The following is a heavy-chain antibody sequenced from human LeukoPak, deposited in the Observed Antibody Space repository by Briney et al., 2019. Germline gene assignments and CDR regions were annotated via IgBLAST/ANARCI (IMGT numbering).Heavy chain of an antibody. Sequence: ASVRVSCKASGYTFTIYYMHWVRHAPGQGLEWMGIIHPSGGSTSYAQKLRGRVNIPRDTSTSTVYMELSRLRSEDTAVYYCARTTIFGVVTYDCWGQGTLVTVSS. CDR2: IHPSGGST. J-gene: IGHJ4*02. V-gene: IGHV1-46*01. CDR1: GYTFTIYY. CDR3: ARTTIFGVVTYDC. D-gene: IGHD3-3*01.